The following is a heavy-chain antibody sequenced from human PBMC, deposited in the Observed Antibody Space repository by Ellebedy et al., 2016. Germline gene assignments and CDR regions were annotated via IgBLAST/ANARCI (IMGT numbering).Heavy chain of an antibody. CDR3: AREGRWELPLRARGNGMDV. D-gene: IGHD1-26*01. J-gene: IGHJ6*02. V-gene: IGHV3-74*01. Sequence: GGSLRLSCAASGFTFSSYWMHWVRQAPGKGLVWVSRINSDGSSTSYADSVKGRFTISRDNAKNTLYLQMNSLRAEDTAVYYCAREGRWELPLRARGNGMDVWGQGTTVTVSS. CDR2: INSDGSST. CDR1: GFTFSSYW.